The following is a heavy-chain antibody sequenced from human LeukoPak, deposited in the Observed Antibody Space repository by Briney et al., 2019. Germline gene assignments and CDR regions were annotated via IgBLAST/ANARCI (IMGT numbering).Heavy chain of an antibody. CDR2: IGGNGGIT. D-gene: IGHD3-10*01. V-gene: IGHV3-23*01. CDR1: GFTFSSYA. J-gene: IGHJ4*02. CDR3: AKNTLNRGTDS. Sequence: GGSLRLSCAASGFTFSSYAMSWVRQAPEKGLEWVSAIGGNGGITYYADSVRGRFTISRDNSTNTLFLQLNSLRAEDTAVYYCAKNTLNRGTDSWGQGTLVTVSS.